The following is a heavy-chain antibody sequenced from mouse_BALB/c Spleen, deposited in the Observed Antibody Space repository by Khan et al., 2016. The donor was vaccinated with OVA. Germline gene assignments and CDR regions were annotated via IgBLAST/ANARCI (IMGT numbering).Heavy chain of an antibody. CDR3: ARGGYGGFAY. V-gene: IGHV1S56*01. CDR2: MFPGDGST. J-gene: IGHJ3*01. Sequence: QVQLQQSGAELVKPGASVKLSCKASGYTFTSYDINWVRQRPEQGLEWIGWMFPGDGSTKYNENFKGKATLTTDKSSSTAYMQLSRLKSEDSGAYFWARGGYGGFAYWGQGTLVTVSA. D-gene: IGHD2-14*01. CDR1: GYTFTSYD.